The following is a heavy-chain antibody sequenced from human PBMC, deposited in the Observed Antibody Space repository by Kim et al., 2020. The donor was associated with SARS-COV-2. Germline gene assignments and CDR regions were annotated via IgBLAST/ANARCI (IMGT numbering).Heavy chain of an antibody. Sequence: GGSLRLSCAASGFTFSSYSMNWVRQAPGKGLEWVSSISSSSSYIYYADSVKGRFTISRDNAKNSLYLQMNSLRAEETAVYYCARGYYGYKVDAFDIWGQGTMVTVSS. D-gene: IGHD3-10*01. CDR2: ISSSSSYI. V-gene: IGHV3-21*01. J-gene: IGHJ3*02. CDR1: GFTFSSYS. CDR3: ARGYYGYKVDAFDI.